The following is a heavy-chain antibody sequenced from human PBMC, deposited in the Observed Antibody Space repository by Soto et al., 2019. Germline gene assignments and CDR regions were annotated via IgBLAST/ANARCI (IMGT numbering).Heavy chain of an antibody. CDR2: ISSSSSYI. CDR1: GFTFSSYS. CDR3: ARDPEAAAGIYYYYYMDV. Sequence: GGSLRLSCAASGFTFSSYSMNWVRQAPGKGLEWVSSISSSSSYIYYADSVKGRFTISRDNAKNSLYLQMNSLRAEDTAVYYCARDPEAAAGIYYYYYMDVWGKGTTVTVSS. D-gene: IGHD6-13*01. J-gene: IGHJ6*03. V-gene: IGHV3-21*01.